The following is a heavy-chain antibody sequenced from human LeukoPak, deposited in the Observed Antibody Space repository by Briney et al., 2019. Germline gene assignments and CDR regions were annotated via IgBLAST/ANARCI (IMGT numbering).Heavy chain of an antibody. CDR2: INNDGSHI. Sequence: GGSLRLSCAASGFTLSDYWMRWVRQAPGKGLVWVSLINNDGSHIAYADSVKGRFTISRDNAKNTLYLQMNSLRAEDTAVYYCARDGQGDLPHDYWGQGTLVTASS. CDR3: ARDGQGDLPHDY. V-gene: IGHV3-74*01. CDR1: GFTLSDYW. D-gene: IGHD3-16*01. J-gene: IGHJ4*02.